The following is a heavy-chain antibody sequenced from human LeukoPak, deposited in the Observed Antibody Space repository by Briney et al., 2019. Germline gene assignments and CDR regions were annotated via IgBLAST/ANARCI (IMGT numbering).Heavy chain of an antibody. V-gene: IGHV3-43D*03. Sequence: TGGSLRLSCAASGFTFDDYAMHWVRQAPGKGLEWVSLISWQGGSTYYADSVKGRFTISRDNNKSSLYLQMNSLRAEDTAFYYCAKDGVVAALGDNWFDRWGQGTLVTVSS. D-gene: IGHD2-15*01. CDR3: AKDGVVAALGDNWFDR. CDR2: ISWQGGST. J-gene: IGHJ5*02. CDR1: GFTFDDYA.